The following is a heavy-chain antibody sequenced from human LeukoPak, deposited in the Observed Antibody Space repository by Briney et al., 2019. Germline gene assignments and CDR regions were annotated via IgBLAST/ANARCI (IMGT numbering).Heavy chain of an antibody. CDR1: GFTVSSNY. CDR3: ARAGDHYGSGSYYPLDY. D-gene: IGHD3-10*01. Sequence: PGGSLRLSCAASGFTVSSNYMGWVRQAPGKGLEWVSVIYSGGSTYYADSVKGRFTISRDNSKNTLYLQMNSLRAEDTAVYYCARAGDHYGSGSYYPLDYWGQGTLVTVSS. J-gene: IGHJ4*02. CDR2: IYSGGST. V-gene: IGHV3-66*01.